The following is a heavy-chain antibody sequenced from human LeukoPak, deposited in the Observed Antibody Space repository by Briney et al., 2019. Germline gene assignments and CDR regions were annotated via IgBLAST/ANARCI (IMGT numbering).Heavy chain of an antibody. CDR1: GFTFSSYE. CDR2: IYSGGST. D-gene: IGHD6-6*01. J-gene: IGHJ4*02. Sequence: QPGGSLRLSCAASGFTFSSYEMNWVRQAPGKGLEWVSVIYSGGSTYYADSVKGRFTISRDNSKNTLYLQMNSLRAEDTAVYYCAREKQLGYLRATYYFDYWGQGTLVTVSS. V-gene: IGHV3-66*01. CDR3: AREKQLGYLRATYYFDY.